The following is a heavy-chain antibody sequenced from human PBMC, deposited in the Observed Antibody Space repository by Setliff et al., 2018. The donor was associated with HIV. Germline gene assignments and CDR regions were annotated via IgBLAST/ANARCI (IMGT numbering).Heavy chain of an antibody. CDR3: ARRPMVRGFGRYYFDY. V-gene: IGHV4-4*09. D-gene: IGHD3-10*01. CDR1: GGSIGGYS. Sequence: SETLSLTCSVSGGSIGGYSWGWIRQSPGKGLEWIVYIYPSTSANYNPSLKSRVRILLDTSKNQFSLRLTSVTAADTAVYFCARRPMVRGFGRYYFDYWGQGTLVTVSS. CDR2: IYPSTSA. J-gene: IGHJ4*02.